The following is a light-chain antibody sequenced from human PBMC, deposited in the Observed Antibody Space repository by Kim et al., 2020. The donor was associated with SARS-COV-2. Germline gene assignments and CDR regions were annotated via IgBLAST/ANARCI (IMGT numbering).Light chain of an antibody. J-gene: IGLJ2*01. CDR2: RDK. V-gene: IGLV3-9*01. CDR3: QVWDSRAVV. CDR1: NIENKN. Sequence: SYELTQPLSVSVALGQTATIPCGGNNIENKNVHWYHQRPDQAPVLVMYRDKKRPSGIPERLSGSNSGDTATLTISRVEAGDEGEYYCQVWDSRAVVFGGG.